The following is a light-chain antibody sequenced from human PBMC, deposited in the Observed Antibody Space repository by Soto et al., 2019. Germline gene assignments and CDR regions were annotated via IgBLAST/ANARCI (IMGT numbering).Light chain of an antibody. CDR2: LDN. CDR3: QSSSCTSWL. Sequence: NFVLTQPHSVSESPGQTVTISCTRNSGSITSTYVPWYQQRPGRSPTSVIYLDNQRPSGVPDRFSGSIYRSSNSASPTTSLRRAEGEANYYCQSSSCTSWLFSGGTRVTVL. J-gene: IGLJ2*01. V-gene: IGLV6-57*01. CDR1: SGSITSTY.